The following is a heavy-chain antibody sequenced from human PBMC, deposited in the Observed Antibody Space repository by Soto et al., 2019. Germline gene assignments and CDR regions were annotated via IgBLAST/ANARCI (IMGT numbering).Heavy chain of an antibody. J-gene: IGHJ4*02. CDR1: GFTFSNYG. D-gene: IGHD3-10*01. CDR2: ISFDGSNK. V-gene: IGHV3-30*18. CDR3: AKGSRILWFGEESFDY. Sequence: GGSLRLSCAASGFTFSNYGMHWVRQAPGKGLEWVAVISFDGSNKYYADSVKGRFTISRDNSKNTLYLQMNSLRGEDTAVYYCAKGSRILWFGEESFDYWGQGTLVTVSS.